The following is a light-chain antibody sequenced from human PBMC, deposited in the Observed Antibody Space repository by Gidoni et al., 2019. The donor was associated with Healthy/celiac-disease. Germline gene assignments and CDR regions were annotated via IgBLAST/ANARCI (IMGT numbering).Light chain of an antibody. CDR1: QSVSSSY. CDR2: GAS. CDR3: QQYGSSHT. J-gene: IGKJ2*01. Sequence: EIVLTQSPGTLSLSPGERATLSCRASQSVSSSYLAWYQQKPGPAPRLLIYGASRRATGIPDRFSGSGSGTDFTLTISRLEPEDFAVYYCQQYGSSHTFGQGTKLEIK. V-gene: IGKV3-20*01.